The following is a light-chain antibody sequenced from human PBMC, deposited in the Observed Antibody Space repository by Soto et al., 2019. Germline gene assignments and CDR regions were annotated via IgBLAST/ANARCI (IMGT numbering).Light chain of an antibody. CDR3: QQTYFTPRT. CDR2: AAS. V-gene: IGKV1-39*01. Sequence: DVEMTQSPSSLSASVGDRVTITCRASQSIINYLNWYQQKPGKAPKLLIYAASSLQSGVPSRFSGSRSGADFTLTISSLQPEDFSTYYCQQTYFTPRTFGQGTRVEIK. CDR1: QSIINY. J-gene: IGKJ2*01.